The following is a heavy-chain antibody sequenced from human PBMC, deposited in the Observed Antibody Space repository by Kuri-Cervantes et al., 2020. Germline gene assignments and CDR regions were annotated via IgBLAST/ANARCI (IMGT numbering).Heavy chain of an antibody. Sequence: LSLTCAASGFTFSSYSMNWVRQAPGKGLEWVAVISYDGSNKYYADSVKGRFTISRDNSKNTLYLQMNSLRAEDTAVYYCATGVGATGYWGQGTLVTVSS. CDR3: ATGVGATGY. D-gene: IGHD1-26*01. CDR2: ISYDGSNK. CDR1: GFTFSSYS. V-gene: IGHV3-30*03. J-gene: IGHJ4*02.